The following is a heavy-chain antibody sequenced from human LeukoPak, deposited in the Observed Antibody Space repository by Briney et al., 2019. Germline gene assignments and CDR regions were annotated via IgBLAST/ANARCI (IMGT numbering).Heavy chain of an antibody. D-gene: IGHD3-10*01. CDR1: GFTFDDYG. CDR2: INWNGGST. Sequence: GGSLRPSCAASGFTFDDYGMSWVRQAPGKGLERVSGINWNGGSTGYADSVKGRFTISRDNAKNSLYLQMNSLRAEDTALYYCARGTSGSYHPRYFDYWGQGTLVTVSS. CDR3: ARGTSGSYHPRYFDY. J-gene: IGHJ4*02. V-gene: IGHV3-20*04.